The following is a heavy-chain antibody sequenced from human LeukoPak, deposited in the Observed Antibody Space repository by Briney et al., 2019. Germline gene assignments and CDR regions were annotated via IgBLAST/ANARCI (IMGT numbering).Heavy chain of an antibody. CDR3: ARGIAAAGDY. CDR1: GFTVSSNY. J-gene: IGHJ4*02. D-gene: IGHD6-13*01. V-gene: IGHV3-53*01. Sequence: PGGSLRISCAASGFTVSSNYMSWVRQAPGKGLEWVSVIYSGGSTYYADSVKGRFTISRDNSKNTLYLQMNSLRAEDTAVYYCARGIAAAGDYWGQGTLVTVSS. CDR2: IYSGGST.